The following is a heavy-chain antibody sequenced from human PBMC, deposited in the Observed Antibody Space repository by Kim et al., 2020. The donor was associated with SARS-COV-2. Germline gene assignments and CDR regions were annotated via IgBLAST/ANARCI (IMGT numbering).Heavy chain of an antibody. CDR2: IRTKGDSSAT. Sequence: GGSLRLSCEVSEFSVSDSTMHWVRQASGKGLEWVGRIRTKGDSSATVYAASVRGRFSISRDDSKNTAYLQMNSLKTADTAVYYCTPGPQYSRSDWDAFDLWGQGTKVTVSS. J-gene: IGHJ3*01. D-gene: IGHD1-26*01. V-gene: IGHV3-73*01. CDR1: EFSVSDST. CDR3: TPGPQYSRSDWDAFDL.